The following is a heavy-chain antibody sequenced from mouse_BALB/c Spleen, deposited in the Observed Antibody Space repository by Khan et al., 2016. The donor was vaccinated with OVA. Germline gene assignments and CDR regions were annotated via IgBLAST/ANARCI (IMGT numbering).Heavy chain of an antibody. D-gene: IGHD2-12*01. J-gene: IGHJ3*01. Sequence: VQLQQSGTVLARPGASVKMSCKTSGYTFSSYLIHWVKQRPGQGLEWVGAIYPGNNETTYNEKFKDKAKLTAGTSATTAYMDLSSLTNEDFAVYYCTRGGYSSVAYWGQGTLVTVSA. CDR1: GYTFSSYL. CDR3: TRGGYSSVAY. V-gene: IGHV1-5*01. CDR2: IYPGNNET.